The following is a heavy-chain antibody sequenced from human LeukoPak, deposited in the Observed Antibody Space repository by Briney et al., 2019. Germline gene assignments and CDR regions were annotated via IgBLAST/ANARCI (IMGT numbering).Heavy chain of an antibody. D-gene: IGHD5-18*01. V-gene: IGHV4-34*01. Sequence: SETLSLTCAVYGGSLSNYYWIWIRQPPGKGLEWIGEVNHSGRTHYNPSLKSRVTISIDTSKNQFSLKLSSVTAADTAVYYCAIGATPAATSYRYGYAYWGQGTLVTVSS. CDR2: VNHSGRT. J-gene: IGHJ4*02. CDR3: AIGATPAATSYRYGYAY. CDR1: GGSLSNYY.